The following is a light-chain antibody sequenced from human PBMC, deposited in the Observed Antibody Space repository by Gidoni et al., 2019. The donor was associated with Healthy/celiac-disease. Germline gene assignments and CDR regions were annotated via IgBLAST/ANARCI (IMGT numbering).Light chain of an antibody. J-gene: IGKJ1*01. CDR3: QQYYSIPWT. V-gene: IGKV4-1*01. Sequence: DIVMTQSPDSLAVSLGERATINCKSSQSVLYSSNNKNYLAWYQQKPGQPPKLLIYWASTRESGVPDRLSGSGSGTDFTLTISSLQAEDVAVYYCQQYYSIPWTFXXXTKVEIK. CDR1: QSVLYSSNNKNY. CDR2: WAS.